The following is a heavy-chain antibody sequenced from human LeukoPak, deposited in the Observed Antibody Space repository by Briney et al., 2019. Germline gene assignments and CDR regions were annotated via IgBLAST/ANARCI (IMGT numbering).Heavy chain of an antibody. CDR1: GYSISSGYY. D-gene: IGHD3-9*01. V-gene: IGHV4-38-2*02. J-gene: IGHJ4*02. CDR3: ARTHYDILTGYIGY. CDR2: IYHSGST. Sequence: PSETLSLTCTVSGYSISSGYYWGWIRQPPGKGLEWIGSIYHSGSTYYNPSLKSRVTISVDTSKNQFSLKLSSVTAADTAVYYCARTHYDILTGYIGYWGQGTLVTVSS.